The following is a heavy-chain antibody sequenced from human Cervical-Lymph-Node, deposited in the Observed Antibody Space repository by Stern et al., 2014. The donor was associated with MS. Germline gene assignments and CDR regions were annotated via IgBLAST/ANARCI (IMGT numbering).Heavy chain of an antibody. D-gene: IGHD3-16*01. CDR3: ARDSPIFPRPLKGEIDY. J-gene: IGHJ4*02. CDR2: IIPLFGTA. CDR1: GGTLNNDA. Sequence: QMQLVQSGAEVKKPGSSVTVSCKASGGTLNNDAINWVRQAPGQGLEWMGGIIPLFGTASYAQKFQDRVSITADKSTQTAFLEVRGLTSEDTAVYYCARDSPIFPRPLKGEIDYWGQGTLVTVSS. V-gene: IGHV1-69*06.